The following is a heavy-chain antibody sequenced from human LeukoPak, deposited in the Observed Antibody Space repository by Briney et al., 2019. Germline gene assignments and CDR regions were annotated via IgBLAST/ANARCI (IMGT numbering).Heavy chain of an antibody. CDR2: IYDSGST. J-gene: IGHJ4*02. Sequence: SETLSLTCTVSDGSISTYVWSWIRQPPGKGLEWIGYIYDSGSTKYNPSLKGRVTMSVDTSKNQFSLKLSSVTAADTAVYYCAKGNNWLDYWGQGTLVTVSS. CDR3: AKGNNWLDY. D-gene: IGHD1-1*01. CDR1: DGSISTYV. V-gene: IGHV4-59*01.